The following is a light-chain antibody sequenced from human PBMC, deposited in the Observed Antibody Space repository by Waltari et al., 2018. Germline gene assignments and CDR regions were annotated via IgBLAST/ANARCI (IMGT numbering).Light chain of an antibody. Sequence: TQLPASLCVSPTERSSPSCRASQSITNYLAWYQHKPGQAPRLLIYDASNRATGIPARFSGSGSGTDFTLTISNLEPEDSAIYYCQQRSNWPLTFGGGTKVEIK. CDR2: DAS. V-gene: IGKV3-11*01. CDR3: QQRSNWPLT. CDR1: QSITNY. J-gene: IGKJ4*01.